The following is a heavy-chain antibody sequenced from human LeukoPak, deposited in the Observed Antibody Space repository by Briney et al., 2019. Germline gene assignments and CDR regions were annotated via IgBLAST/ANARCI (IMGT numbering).Heavy chain of an antibody. V-gene: IGHV3-23*01. CDR1: GFTFSSYA. CDR2: ISGSGGST. CDR3: AKDLAATVTTH. J-gene: IGHJ4*02. Sequence: GGSLRLSCAASGFTFSSYAMSWVRQAPGKGLEWVSAISGSGGSTYYEDSVKGRFTISRDNSKNTLYLQMSSLRAEDTAVYYCAKDLAATVTTHWGQGTLVTVSS. D-gene: IGHD4-17*01.